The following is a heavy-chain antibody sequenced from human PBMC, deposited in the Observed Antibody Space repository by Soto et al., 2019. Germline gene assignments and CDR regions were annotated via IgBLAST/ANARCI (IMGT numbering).Heavy chain of an antibody. CDR1: GYTFTSYG. Sequence: GASVEVSCKASGYTFTSYGISCVRQAPGQGLEWMGWISAYNGNTNYAQKLQGRVTMTTDTSTSTAYMELRSLRSDDTAVYYCARSARVYDFWSGYPFDYWGQGTLVTVSS. CDR3: ARSARVYDFWSGYPFDY. D-gene: IGHD3-3*01. CDR2: ISAYNGNT. V-gene: IGHV1-18*04. J-gene: IGHJ4*02.